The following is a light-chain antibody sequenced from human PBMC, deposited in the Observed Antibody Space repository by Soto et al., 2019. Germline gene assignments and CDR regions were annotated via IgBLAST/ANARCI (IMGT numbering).Light chain of an antibody. CDR2: DAS. Sequence: EIVWTQSPGTLSLSPGERATLSCRASQSVGSYLAWYQQKPGQAPRLLIYDASNRATGIPAKFSGSGSGTDFTLTISSLEPEDFAFYYCQQRTNWPPSITFGQGTRLEI. CDR1: QSVGSY. V-gene: IGKV3-11*01. CDR3: QQRTNWPPSIT. J-gene: IGKJ5*01.